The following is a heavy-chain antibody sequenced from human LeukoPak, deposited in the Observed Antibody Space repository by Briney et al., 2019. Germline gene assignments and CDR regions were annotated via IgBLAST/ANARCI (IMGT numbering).Heavy chain of an antibody. J-gene: IGHJ4*02. D-gene: IGHD2-15*01. CDR1: GFTFSSYA. CDR3: AKDGEYCSGGSCYSYYFDH. V-gene: IGHV3-23*01. Sequence: GGSLRPSCAASGFTFSSYAMSWVRQAPGKGLEWVSAISGSGGSTYYADSVKGRFTISRDNSKNTLYLQMNSLRAEDTAVYYCAKDGEYCSGGSCYSYYFDHWGQGTLVTVSS. CDR2: ISGSGGST.